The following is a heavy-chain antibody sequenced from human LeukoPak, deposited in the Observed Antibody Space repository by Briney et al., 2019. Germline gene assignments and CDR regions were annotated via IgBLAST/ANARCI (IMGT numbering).Heavy chain of an antibody. Sequence: GGSLRLSCAASGFTFSSYGMHWVRQAPGKGLEWVAVISYDGSNKYYADSVKGRFTISRDNSKNTLYLQMNSLRAEDTAVYYCAKDERVGATEKGLGDWGQGTLVTVSS. CDR2: ISYDGSNK. V-gene: IGHV3-30*18. J-gene: IGHJ4*02. CDR3: AKDERVGATEKGLGD. CDR1: GFTFSSYG. D-gene: IGHD1-26*01.